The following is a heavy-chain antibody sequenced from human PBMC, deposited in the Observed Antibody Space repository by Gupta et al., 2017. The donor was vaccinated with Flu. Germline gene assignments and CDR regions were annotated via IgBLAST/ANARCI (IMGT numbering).Heavy chain of an antibody. V-gene: IGHV1-2*06. CDR3: ARDPPAVPAALFDY. J-gene: IGHJ4*02. Sequence: QAPGQGLEWMGRINPNSGGTNYAQKFQGRVTMTRDTSISTAYMELSRMRSDDTAVYYCARDPPAVPAALFDYWGQGTLVTVSS. CDR2: INPNSGGT. D-gene: IGHD2-2*01.